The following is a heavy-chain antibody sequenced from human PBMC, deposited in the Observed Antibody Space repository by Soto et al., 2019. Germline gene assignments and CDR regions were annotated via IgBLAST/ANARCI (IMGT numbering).Heavy chain of an antibody. V-gene: IGHV6-1*01. CDR1: GDSVSSNSAA. CDR2: TYYRSKWYN. CDR3: AIDRGSSSGWLNNWFGP. Sequence: SQTLSLTCAISGDSVSSNSAAWNWIRQSPSRGLEWLGRTYYRSKWYNDYAVSVKSRITINPDTSKNQFSLQLNSVTAEDTAVYYCAIDRGSSSGWLNNWFGPWGQGTLVTVSS. J-gene: IGHJ5*02. D-gene: IGHD6-19*01.